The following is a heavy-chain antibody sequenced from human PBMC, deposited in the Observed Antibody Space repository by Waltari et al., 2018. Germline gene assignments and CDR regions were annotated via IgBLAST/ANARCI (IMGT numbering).Heavy chain of an antibody. CDR2: IRYDGSNK. CDR3: AKGYCSSTSCHYDAFDI. Sequence: QVQLVESGGGVVQPGGSLRLSCEASGFPFSSYGMIWVRQAPGKGLEWVAFIRYDGSNKYYADSVKGRFTISRDNSKNTLYLQMNSLRAEDTAVYYCAKGYCSSTSCHYDAFDIWGQGTMVTVSS. D-gene: IGHD2-2*01. CDR1: GFPFSSYG. J-gene: IGHJ3*02. V-gene: IGHV3-30*02.